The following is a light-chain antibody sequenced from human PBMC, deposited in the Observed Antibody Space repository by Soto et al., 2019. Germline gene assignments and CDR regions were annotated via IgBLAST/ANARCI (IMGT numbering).Light chain of an antibody. CDR1: QSVSSSY. CDR2: GAS. V-gene: IGKV3-20*01. Sequence: EIVLTQSPGTLSLSPGERATLSCRASQSVSSSYLAWYQQKPGQTPRLLIYGASIRATGIPDRFSGSGSGTDFTLTISRLEPEDFSVYYCQQYVSSPQTFGQGNKLEIK. CDR3: QQYVSSPQT. J-gene: IGKJ2*01.